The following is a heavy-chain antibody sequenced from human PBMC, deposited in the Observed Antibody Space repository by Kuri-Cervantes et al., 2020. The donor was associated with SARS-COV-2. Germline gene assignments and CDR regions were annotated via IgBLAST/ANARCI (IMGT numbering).Heavy chain of an antibody. CDR1: GFTFSSYA. D-gene: IGHD5-12*01. V-gene: IGHV3-30-3*01. J-gene: IGHJ4*02. CDR2: ISYDGSNK. Sequence: GESLKISCAASGFTFSSYAMSWVRQAPGKGLEWVAVISYDGSNKYYADSVKGRFTISRDNSKNTLYLQMNSLRAEDTAVYYCAREPDGAGDIMAAIDYWGQGTLVTVSS. CDR3: AREPDGAGDIMAAIDY.